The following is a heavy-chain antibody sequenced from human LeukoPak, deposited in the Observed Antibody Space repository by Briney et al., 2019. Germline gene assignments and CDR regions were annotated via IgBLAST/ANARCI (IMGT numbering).Heavy chain of an antibody. CDR1: GVSISSYF. J-gene: IGHJ4*02. D-gene: IGHD3-22*01. Sequence: SETLSLTCTVSGVSISSYFWSWIRQPAGKGLEWIGRTFTSESTNYNPSLKSRVTMSVDTSKNQFSLKLRSVTAADTAVYYCARDSYYYDSSGYYRFDYWGQGTLVTVSS. V-gene: IGHV4-4*07. CDR2: TFTSEST. CDR3: ARDSYYYDSSGYYRFDY.